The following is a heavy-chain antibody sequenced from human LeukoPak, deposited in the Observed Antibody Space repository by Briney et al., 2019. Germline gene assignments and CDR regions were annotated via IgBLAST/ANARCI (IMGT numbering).Heavy chain of an antibody. D-gene: IGHD4-17*01. CDR2: ISYDGSNK. Sequence: PGGSLRLSCAASGFTFSNYGMHWVRQAPGKGLEWVAVISYDGSNKYYAESVKGRFTISRDNSKNTLYLQMNSLRAEDTAVYYCAKVPPGFYGDYGGFDYWGQGTLVTVSS. CDR1: GFTFSNYG. CDR3: AKVPPGFYGDYGGFDY. J-gene: IGHJ4*02. V-gene: IGHV3-30*18.